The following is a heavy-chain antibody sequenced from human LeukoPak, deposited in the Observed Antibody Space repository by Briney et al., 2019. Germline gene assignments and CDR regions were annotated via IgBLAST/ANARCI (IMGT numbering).Heavy chain of an antibody. D-gene: IGHD3-9*01. CDR1: GFTFSSYW. CDR2: INMDGSIT. Sequence: GGSLRLSCAASGFTFSSYWMHWVRQAPGKGLVWVSRINMDGSITSYADSVKGRFTISRDNAKNTLYLQMNSLRAEDTAVYYCARDRDWAFDYWGQGTLVTVSS. CDR3: ARDRDWAFDY. J-gene: IGHJ4*02. V-gene: IGHV3-74*01.